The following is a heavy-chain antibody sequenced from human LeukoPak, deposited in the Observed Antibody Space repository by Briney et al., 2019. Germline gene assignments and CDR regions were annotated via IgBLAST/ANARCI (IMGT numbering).Heavy chain of an antibody. J-gene: IGHJ6*03. Sequence: SESLSLTCAVYGGSFSGYYWSWIRQPPGKGLEWIGEINHSGSTNYNPSLKSRVTISVDTSKNQFSLKLSSVTAADTAVYYCARVRTPYGSGSYTHYYYYYMDVWGKGTTVTISS. V-gene: IGHV4-34*01. D-gene: IGHD3-10*01. CDR1: GGSFSGYY. CDR3: ARVRTPYGSGSYTHYYYYYMDV. CDR2: INHSGST.